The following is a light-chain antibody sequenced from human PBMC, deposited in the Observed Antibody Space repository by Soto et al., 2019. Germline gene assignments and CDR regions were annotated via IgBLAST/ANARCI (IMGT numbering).Light chain of an antibody. CDR2: GNS. Sequence: QSVLTQPPSVSGAPGQRVTISCTGSSSNIGAGYDVHWYQQLPGTAPKLLIYGNSNRPSGVPDRFSGSKSGTSASLAITGLQPEDEADYYCQSYDSSLSGWVFGGGPKLTVL. V-gene: IGLV1-40*01. J-gene: IGLJ3*02. CDR3: QSYDSSLSGWV. CDR1: SSNIGAGYD.